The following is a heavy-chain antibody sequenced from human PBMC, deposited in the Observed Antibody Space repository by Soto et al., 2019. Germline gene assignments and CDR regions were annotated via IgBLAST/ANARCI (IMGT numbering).Heavy chain of an antibody. CDR2: ISYDGSNK. V-gene: IGHV3-30-3*01. D-gene: IGHD2-15*01. Sequence: QVQLVESGGGVVQPGRSLRLSCAASGFTFSSYAMHWVRQAPGKGLEWVAVISYDGSNKYYADSVKGRFTISRDNSKNTLYLQMNSLRAEDTAVYYCARARYCSGGSCYSHYGMDVW. J-gene: IGHJ6*01. CDR1: GFTFSSYA. CDR3: ARARYCSGGSCYSHYGMDV.